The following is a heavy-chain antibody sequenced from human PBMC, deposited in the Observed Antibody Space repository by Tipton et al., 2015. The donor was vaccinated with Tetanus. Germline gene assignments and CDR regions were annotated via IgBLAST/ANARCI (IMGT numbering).Heavy chain of an antibody. J-gene: IGHJ6*02. V-gene: IGHV4-34*09. CDR2: INHSGST. CDR3: ARVVEVAVAGMGLYYYYGMDV. CDR1: GESLRDYF. Sequence: TLSLTCVGYGESLRDYFWTWIRQPPGKGLEWIGEINHSGSTNYNPSLKSRVTISVDTSKNQFSLKLSSVTAADTAVYYCARVVEVAVAGMGLYYYYGMDVWGQGTTVTVSS. D-gene: IGHD6-19*01.